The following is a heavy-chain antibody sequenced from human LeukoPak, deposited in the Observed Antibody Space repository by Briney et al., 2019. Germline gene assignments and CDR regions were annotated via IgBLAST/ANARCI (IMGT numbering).Heavy chain of an antibody. CDR2: INAGNGNT. Sequence: GASVKVSCKASGYTFTNYALHWVRQAPGQRLEWMGWINAGNGNTKYSQEFQGRLTITRDTSASMAYMELSSLRSEDTAVYYCARVVGLTGYSSSWYSGYYYYMDVWGKGTTVTVSS. J-gene: IGHJ6*03. CDR3: ARVVGLTGYSSSWYSGYYYYMDV. V-gene: IGHV1-3*03. CDR1: GYTFTNYA. D-gene: IGHD6-13*01.